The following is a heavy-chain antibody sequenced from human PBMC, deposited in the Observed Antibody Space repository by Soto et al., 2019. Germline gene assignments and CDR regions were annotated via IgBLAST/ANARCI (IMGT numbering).Heavy chain of an antibody. J-gene: IGHJ6*02. Sequence: EASVKVSCKASGGTFSSYAISWVRQAPGQGLEWMGGIIPIFGTANYAQKFQGRVTITADESTSTAYMELSSLRSEDTAVYYCARCPRFYDSSGYYYRSGLRGYGMDVWGQGTTVTVSS. CDR1: GGTFSSYA. V-gene: IGHV1-69*13. D-gene: IGHD3-22*01. CDR2: IIPIFGTA. CDR3: ARCPRFYDSSGYYYRSGLRGYGMDV.